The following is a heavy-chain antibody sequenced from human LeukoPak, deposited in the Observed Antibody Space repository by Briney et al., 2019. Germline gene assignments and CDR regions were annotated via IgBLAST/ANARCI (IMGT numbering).Heavy chain of an antibody. Sequence: GASVKVSCKASGYTFISYGISWVRQAPGQGLEWMGWISAYNGNTHYAQKLQGRVTMTTDTSTSTAYMELRSLRSDDTAVYYCARERGSHTSGRIYFDYWGQGTLVTVSS. D-gene: IGHD6-19*01. CDR3: ARERGSHTSGRIYFDY. J-gene: IGHJ4*02. V-gene: IGHV1-18*01. CDR1: GYTFISYG. CDR2: ISAYNGNT.